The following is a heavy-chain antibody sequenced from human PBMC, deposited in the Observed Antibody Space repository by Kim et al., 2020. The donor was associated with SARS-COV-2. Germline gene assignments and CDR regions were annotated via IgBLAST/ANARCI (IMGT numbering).Heavy chain of an antibody. J-gene: IGHJ1*01. D-gene: IGHD3-3*01. V-gene: IGHV3-30*18. CDR2: ISYDGSNK. CDR1: GFTFSSYG. Sequence: GGSLRLSCAASGFTFSSYGMHWVRQAPGKGLEWVAVISYDGSNKYYADSVKGRFTISRDNSKNTLYLQMNSLRAEDTAVYYCAKSLRGTYDFWSGYYEY. CDR3: AKSLRGTYDFWSGYYEY.